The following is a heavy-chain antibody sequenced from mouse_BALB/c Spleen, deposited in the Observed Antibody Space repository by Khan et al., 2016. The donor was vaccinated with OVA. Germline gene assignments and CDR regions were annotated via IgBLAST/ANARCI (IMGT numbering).Heavy chain of an antibody. CDR3: ARVYGGYFDY. D-gene: IGHD1-1*01. Sequence: EVQLQESGPGLVKPSQSLSLTCTVTGYSITSDYAWNWIRQFPGNKLEWMGFISYSGNTKYNPSLKSRSSITRDTSKNQFFLQLNSVTTEDTATYYCARVYGGYFDYWGQGTSLTVSS. V-gene: IGHV3-2*02. CDR2: ISYSGNT. CDR1: GYSITSDYA. J-gene: IGHJ2*02.